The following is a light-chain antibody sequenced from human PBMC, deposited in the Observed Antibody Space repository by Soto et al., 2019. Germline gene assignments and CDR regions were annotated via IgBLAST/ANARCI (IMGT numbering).Light chain of an antibody. V-gene: IGLV1-44*01. CDR1: SSNLGDNT. Sequence: QAVVTQPPSASGTPGQRVTISCSTSSSNLGDNTVNWYQQVPGTAPKLLIYNYDQRPSGVPDRFSGSKSGTSASLAISGLQSEDEADYYCAAWDASLNGDVFGTGTKVTVL. CDR3: AAWDASLNGDV. J-gene: IGLJ1*01. CDR2: NYD.